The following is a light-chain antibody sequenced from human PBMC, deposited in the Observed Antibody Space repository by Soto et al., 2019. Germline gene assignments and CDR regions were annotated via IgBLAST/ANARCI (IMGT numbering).Light chain of an antibody. J-gene: IGKJ5*01. CDR3: QQYNNWPFS. Sequence: EIVMTQSPATLSLSPGERATLSCRAGQGVTTNFAWYQQKSGQSPRLLIYDVSIRATGVPARFSATGSETDLNLTISGLQSEDSAVYFCQQYNNWPFSCGQGTRLEIK. V-gene: IGKV3-15*01. CDR2: DVS. CDR1: QGVTTN.